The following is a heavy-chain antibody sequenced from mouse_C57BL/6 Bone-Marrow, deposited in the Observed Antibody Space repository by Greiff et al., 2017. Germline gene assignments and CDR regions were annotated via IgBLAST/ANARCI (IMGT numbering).Heavy chain of an antibody. J-gene: IGHJ2*01. CDR1: GFTFSDYY. CDR2: ISNGGGST. Sequence: EVKLVESGGGLVQPGGSLQLSCAASGFTFSDYYMYWVRQTPEKRLEWVAYISNGGGSTYYPDTVKGRFTISRDNAKNTLYLQMSRLKSEDTAMYYCARGAGYFDYWGQGTTLTVSS. CDR3: ARGAGYFDY. V-gene: IGHV5-12*01.